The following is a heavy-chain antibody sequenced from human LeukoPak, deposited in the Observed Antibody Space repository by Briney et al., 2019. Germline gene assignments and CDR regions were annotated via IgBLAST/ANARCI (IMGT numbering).Heavy chain of an antibody. CDR3: AKELDTMFFDY. J-gene: IGHJ4*02. CDR1: GFNFHRYT. Sequence: PGGSLRLSCATSGFNFHRYTIHWVRQAPGKGLEWVSLAGWAAGTTYYSDSVRGRFTISRDSGRNSVYLQMNSLTTDDTAFYFCAKELDTMFFDYWGQGALVTVSS. D-gene: IGHD3-10*02. V-gene: IGHV3-43*01. CDR2: AGWAAGTT.